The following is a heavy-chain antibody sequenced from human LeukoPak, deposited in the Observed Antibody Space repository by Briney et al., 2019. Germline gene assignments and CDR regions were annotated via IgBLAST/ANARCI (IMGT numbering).Heavy chain of an antibody. V-gene: IGHV1-8*01. CDR2: MNPNSGNA. Sequence: ASVKVSCKASGYTFTRYDINWVRQATGQGLEWMGWMNPNSGNAGYAQKFQDRVTMTRNTSISTAYMELRTLRSEDTGVYSCARGGWDSSGYTPLHYFDYWGQGTLVTVSS. CDR1: GYTFTRYD. D-gene: IGHD3-22*01. J-gene: IGHJ4*02. CDR3: ARGGWDSSGYTPLHYFDY.